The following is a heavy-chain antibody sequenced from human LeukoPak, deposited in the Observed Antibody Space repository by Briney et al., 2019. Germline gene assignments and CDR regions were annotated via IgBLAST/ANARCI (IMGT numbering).Heavy chain of an antibody. D-gene: IGHD3-22*01. CDR3: AREEYYSDNSGYYPDF. CDR2: IYTSGST. Sequence: SQTLSLTCTVSGDSISSGSYYWSWIRQPAGKGLEWIGRIYTSGSTNYNPSLKSRVTISVDTSKNQFSLKLSSVTAADTAVYCCAREEYYSDNSGYYPDFWGQGTLVTVSS. CDR1: GDSISSGSYY. V-gene: IGHV4-61*02. J-gene: IGHJ4*02.